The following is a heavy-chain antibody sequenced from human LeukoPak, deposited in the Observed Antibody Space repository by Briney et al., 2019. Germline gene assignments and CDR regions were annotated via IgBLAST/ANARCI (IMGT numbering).Heavy chain of an antibody. CDR3: MRATSGTYPPFDP. Sequence: SETLSLTCTVSGGSISSSFSYWGWIRQPPGKGLEWIGSINHSGSTYSTPSLKSRVIISIDTSKNQFSLKLNSVTAADTAVYYCMRATSGTYPPFDPWGQGMLVTVSS. D-gene: IGHD1-26*01. CDR1: GGSISSSFSY. J-gene: IGHJ5*02. V-gene: IGHV4-39*01. CDR2: INHSGST.